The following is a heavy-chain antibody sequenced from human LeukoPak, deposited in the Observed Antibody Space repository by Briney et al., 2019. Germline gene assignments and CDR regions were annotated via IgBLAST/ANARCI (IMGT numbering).Heavy chain of an antibody. V-gene: IGHV1-69*04. CDR3: ARPGTYYYDSSGYSDAFDI. D-gene: IGHD3-22*01. J-gene: IGHJ3*02. Sequence: SVKVSCKASGGTFSSYAISWVRQAPGQGLEWMGRIIPILGIANYAQKFQGRVTITADKSTSTAYMELSSPRSEDTAVYYCARPGTYYYDSSGYSDAFDIWGQGTMVTVSS. CDR1: GGTFSSYA. CDR2: IIPILGIA.